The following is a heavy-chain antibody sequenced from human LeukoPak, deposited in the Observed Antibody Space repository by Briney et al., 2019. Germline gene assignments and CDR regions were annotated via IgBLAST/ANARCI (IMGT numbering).Heavy chain of an antibody. Sequence: ASVKVSCKASGYTFTGYYMHWVRQAPGQGLEWMGWINPNSGGTNYAQKFQGRVTMTRVTSISTAYMELSRLRSDDTAVYYCAGSSIAARRGNWFDPWGQGTLVTVSS. V-gene: IGHV1-2*02. CDR3: AGSSIAARRGNWFDP. CDR1: GYTFTGYY. J-gene: IGHJ5*02. CDR2: INPNSGGT. D-gene: IGHD6-6*01.